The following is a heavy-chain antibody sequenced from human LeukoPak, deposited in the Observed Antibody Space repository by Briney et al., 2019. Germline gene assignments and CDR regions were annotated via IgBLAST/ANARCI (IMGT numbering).Heavy chain of an antibody. Sequence: ASVKVSCKASGYTFNNYGISWVRQAPGQGLEWMGWISVYNGNTNYAQKVQGRVTMTTDTSTTTAYLELRSLRSDDTATYYCVRVKLLWFGKLSTIGDFDYWGQGTLVAVSS. CDR2: ISVYNGNT. J-gene: IGHJ4*02. D-gene: IGHD3-10*01. V-gene: IGHV1-18*01. CDR1: GYTFNNYG. CDR3: VRVKLLWFGKLSTIGDFDY.